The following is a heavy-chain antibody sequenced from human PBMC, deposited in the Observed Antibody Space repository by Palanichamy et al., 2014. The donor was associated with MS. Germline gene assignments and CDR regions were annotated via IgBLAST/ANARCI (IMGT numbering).Heavy chain of an antibody. J-gene: IGHJ4*02. CDR3: AGRFSEYGSGPFDY. Sequence: QLQLQESGPGLVKPSETLSLTCTVFGGSISSSPYYWGWIRQPPGKGLEWIGSIYYSGTTYYNPSLKSRVTISVDTSKNQFSLRLSSVTAADTAAYHCAGRFSEYGSGPFDYWGQGTLVTASS. CDR1: GGSISSSPYY. CDR2: IYYSGTT. V-gene: IGHV4-39*01. D-gene: IGHD4-17*01.